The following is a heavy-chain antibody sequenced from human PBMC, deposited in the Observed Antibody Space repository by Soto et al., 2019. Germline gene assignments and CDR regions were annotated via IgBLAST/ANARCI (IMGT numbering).Heavy chain of an antibody. D-gene: IGHD1-7*01. J-gene: IGHJ4*02. CDR2: ISWNSGSI. CDR3: AKAQNWNYVSYFDY. V-gene: IGHV3-9*01. CDR1: GFTFDDYA. Sequence: QPGGSLRLSCAASGFTFDDYAMHWVRQAPGKGLEWVSGISWNSGSIGYADSVKGRFTISRDNAKNSLYLQMNSLRAEDTALYYCAKAQNWNYVSYFDYWGQGTLVTVSS.